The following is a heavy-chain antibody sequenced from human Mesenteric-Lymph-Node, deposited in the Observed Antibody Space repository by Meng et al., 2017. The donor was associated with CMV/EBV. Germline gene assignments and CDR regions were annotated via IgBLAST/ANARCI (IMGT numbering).Heavy chain of an antibody. CDR3: ARHQRWLKSEGGFNY. D-gene: IGHD4-23*01. CDR2: SNHSGST. Sequence: QGQVQRWGEGFWQPSGTRCLTCAVYGGSFSGYYWSWIRQPPGKGLEWIGESNHSGSTNYNPSLKSRVTISVDTSQNQFSLKLSSVTAADTAVYYCARHQRWLKSEGGFNYWGQGTLVTVAS. CDR1: GGSFSGYY. J-gene: IGHJ4*02. V-gene: IGHV4-34*01.